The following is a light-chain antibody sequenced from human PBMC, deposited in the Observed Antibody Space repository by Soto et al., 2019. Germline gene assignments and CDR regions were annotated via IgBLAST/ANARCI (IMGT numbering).Light chain of an antibody. Sequence: DIQMTQSPSSLSASVGDRVTITCQASQDISNYLNWYQQKPWKAPKLLIYDASNLETGVPSSFSGSVSGTDFTFTISSLQPEDFATYYCQQDDNLPFTFGPGTKVDIK. CDR3: QQDDNLPFT. J-gene: IGKJ3*01. CDR2: DAS. CDR1: QDISNY. V-gene: IGKV1-33*01.